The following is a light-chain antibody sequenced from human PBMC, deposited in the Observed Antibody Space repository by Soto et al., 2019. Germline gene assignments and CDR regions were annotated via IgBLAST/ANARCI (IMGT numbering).Light chain of an antibody. CDR2: GVS. J-gene: IGLJ1*01. V-gene: IGLV2-14*01. CDR1: ISDFVVYNY. CDR3: SSHTISSALKV. Sequence: QYARTQPASVSWSPGHSITIACTGTISDFVVYNYVSWYQQHPGKAPKLMIYGVSNRPSGVSNRFSGSKSGNTASLTISGLQADDEADYYCSSHTISSALKVFGTGTKVTVL.